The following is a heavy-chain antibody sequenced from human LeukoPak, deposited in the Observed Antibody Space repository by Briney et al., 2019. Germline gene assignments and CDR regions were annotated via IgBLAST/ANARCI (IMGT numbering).Heavy chain of an antibody. V-gene: IGHV4-38-2*02. CDR1: GYSISSGYY. CDR2: IYHSGST. Sequence: PSETLSLTCTVSGYSISSGYYWGWIRQPPGKGLEWIGSIYHSGSTYYNPSLKSRVTISVDTSKNQFSLKLSSVIAADTAVYYCARANGERKQWLVDYWGQGTLVTVSS. CDR3: ARANGERKQWLVDY. J-gene: IGHJ4*02. D-gene: IGHD6-19*01.